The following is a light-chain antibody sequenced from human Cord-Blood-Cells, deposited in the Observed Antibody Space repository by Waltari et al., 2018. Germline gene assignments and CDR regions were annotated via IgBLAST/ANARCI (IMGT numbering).Light chain of an antibody. Sequence: QLVLTQSPSASASLGASVTLTCTLSSGHRRSAIAWHQQQPEKGPRYLMKLTSDGSHSKGDGIPDRFSGSSSGAERYLTISSLQSEDEADYYCQTWGTGVFGGGTKLTVL. V-gene: IGLV4-69*01. CDR2: LTSDGSH. CDR1: SGHRRSA. CDR3: QTWGTGV. J-gene: IGLJ3*02.